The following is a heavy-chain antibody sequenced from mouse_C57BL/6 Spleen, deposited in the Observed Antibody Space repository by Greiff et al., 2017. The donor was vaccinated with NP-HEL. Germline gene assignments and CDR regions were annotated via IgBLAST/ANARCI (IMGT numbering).Heavy chain of an antibody. D-gene: IGHD1-1*01. CDR2: IDPSDSET. V-gene: IGHV1-52*01. CDR3: ARGYGSSYEGFAC. J-gene: IGHJ3*01. CDR1: GYTFTSYW. Sequence: VQLQQSGAELVKPGASVKISCKASGYTFTSYWMHWVKQRPIQGLEWIGNIDPSDSETHYNQKFKDKATLTVDKSSSTAYMQLSSLTSEDSAVYYCARGYGSSYEGFACWGQGTLVTVSA.